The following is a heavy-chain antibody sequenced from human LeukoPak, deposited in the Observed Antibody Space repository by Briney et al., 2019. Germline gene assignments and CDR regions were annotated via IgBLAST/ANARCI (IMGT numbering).Heavy chain of an antibody. CDR3: ARGSADYSWYMDA. D-gene: IGHD5-12*01. J-gene: IGHJ6*04. Sequence: GGSLRLSCAASGFTFSDSYMSWIRQAPGKGLEWISYISSGFINIYYADSVKGRFTISRDNAKNSLYPQMNSLRAEDTAVYYCARGSADYSWYMDAWGKGTTVTVSS. V-gene: IGHV3-11*01. CDR1: GFTFSDSY. CDR2: ISSGFINI.